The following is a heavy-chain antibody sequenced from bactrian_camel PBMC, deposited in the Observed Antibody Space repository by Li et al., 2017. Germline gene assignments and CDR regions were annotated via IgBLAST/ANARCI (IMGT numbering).Heavy chain of an antibody. Sequence: HVQLVESGGGSVQAGGSLTLSCAASTYTDYSMGWFHQAPGKEREGLATIDSRGITAYADSVKGRFTISQGNAKNTVNLQMNSLQPEDTAVYYCHSGQDTGICPDRDFGYWGQGTQVTVS. CDR1: TYTDYS. CDR2: IDSRGIT. CDR3: HSGQDTGICPDRDFGY. V-gene: IGHV3S53*01. D-gene: IGHD6*01. J-gene: IGHJ6*01.